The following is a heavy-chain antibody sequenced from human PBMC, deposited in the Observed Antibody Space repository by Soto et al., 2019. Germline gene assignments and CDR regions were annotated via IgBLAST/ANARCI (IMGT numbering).Heavy chain of an antibody. CDR2: INPSSGTT. Sequence: EVPLLESGGGLVQPGGSLRLACAASGLSFSNYEMTWARQAPGKGLEWVAFINPSSGTTHYADSVKGRFTISRDNSKDTLYLQLSSLRVEDTAVYYWVKGGWLDVWGQGTTVTVSS. CDR3: VKGGWLDV. V-gene: IGHV3-23*01. D-gene: IGHD2-15*01. CDR1: GLSFSNYE. J-gene: IGHJ6*02.